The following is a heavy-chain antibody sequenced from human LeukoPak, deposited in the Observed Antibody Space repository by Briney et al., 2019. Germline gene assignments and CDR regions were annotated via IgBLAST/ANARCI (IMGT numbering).Heavy chain of an antibody. CDR1: GFTFNNYT. D-gene: IGHD4-23*01. V-gene: IGHV3-23*01. J-gene: IGHJ4*02. CDR3: AKKGTVVTPGLYFDY. CDR2: ISINGDRT. Sequence: GGSLRLSCAASGFTFNNYTMSWVRQAPGKGLEWVSTISINGDRTYYADSVKGPFTISRDNSNNTLYLEMNSLGAEDTATYYCAKKGTVVTPGLYFDYWGQGILVTVSS.